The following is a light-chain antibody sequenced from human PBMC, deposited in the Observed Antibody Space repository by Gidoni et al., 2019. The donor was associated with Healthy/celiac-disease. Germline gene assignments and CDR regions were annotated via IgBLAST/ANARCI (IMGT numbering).Light chain of an antibody. CDR1: SSDVGGYNY. CDR3: SSYTSSSTLDV. Sequence: QSALPQPASVSGSPGQPITISCTGTSSDVGGYNYVSWYQQHPGKSPKLMIYDVSNRPSGVSNRFSGSKSGNTASLTISGRQAEDEADYYCSSYTSSSTLDVFGTGTKVTVL. J-gene: IGLJ1*01. CDR2: DVS. V-gene: IGLV2-14*01.